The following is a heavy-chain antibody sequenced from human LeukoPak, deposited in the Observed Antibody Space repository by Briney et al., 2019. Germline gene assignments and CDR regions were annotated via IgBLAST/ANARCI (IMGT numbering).Heavy chain of an antibody. J-gene: IGHJ6*02. Sequence: ASATVSCKASGYTFTSYGISWVRQAPGQGLEWMGWISAYNGNTNYAQKLQGRVTMTTDTSTSTDYMELRSLRSDDTAVYYCARDKSGYRTYYYYGMDVWGQGTTVTVSS. CDR1: GYTFTSYG. D-gene: IGHD3-3*01. V-gene: IGHV1-18*01. CDR3: ARDKSGYRTYYYYGMDV. CDR2: ISAYNGNT.